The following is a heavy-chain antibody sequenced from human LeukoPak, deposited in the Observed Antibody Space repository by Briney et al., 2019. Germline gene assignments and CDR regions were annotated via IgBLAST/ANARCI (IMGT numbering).Heavy chain of an antibody. CDR1: GFNFSSYW. D-gene: IGHD2-15*01. CDR2: IKQDGSEK. CDR3: ARDSISIVVVVAATPGPFGY. Sequence: PGGSLRLSCAGSGFNFSSYWMSWVRQAPGKGLEWVANIKQDGSEKYYVDSVKGRFTISRDNAKNSLYLQMSSLRAEDTAVYYCARDSISIVVVVAATPGPFGYWGQGTLVTV. J-gene: IGHJ4*02. V-gene: IGHV3-7*01.